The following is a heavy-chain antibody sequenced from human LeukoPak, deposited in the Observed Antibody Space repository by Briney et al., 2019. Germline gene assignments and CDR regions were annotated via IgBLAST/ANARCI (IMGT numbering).Heavy chain of an antibody. CDR3: AKSRDYYGSGGPAVGY. CDR1: GFSVSTSY. D-gene: IGHD3-10*01. Sequence: PGGSLRLSCAASGFSVSTSYMSRVRQAPGKGLEWVSAISGSGGSTYYADSVKGRFTISRDNSKNTLYLQMNSLRAEDTAVYYCAKSRDYYGSGGPAVGYWGQGTLVTVSS. J-gene: IGHJ4*02. CDR2: ISGSGGST. V-gene: IGHV3-23*01.